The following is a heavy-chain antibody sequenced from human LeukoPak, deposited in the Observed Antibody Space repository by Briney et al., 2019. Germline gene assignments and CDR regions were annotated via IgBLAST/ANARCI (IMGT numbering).Heavy chain of an antibody. V-gene: IGHV3-21*01. D-gene: IGHD1-26*01. CDR3: ARDTWELLRYYYYGMDV. CDR1: GFALKSYS. CDR2: ISSTSAYI. Sequence: GGGLVKPGGSLRLSCAGSGFALKSYSLTWVRQAPGKGLEWVSSISSTSAYIHYAYSVKGRFTISRDNAKNSLYLQMNSLRAEDTAVYYCARDTWELLRYYYYGMDVWGQGTTVTVSS. J-gene: IGHJ6*02.